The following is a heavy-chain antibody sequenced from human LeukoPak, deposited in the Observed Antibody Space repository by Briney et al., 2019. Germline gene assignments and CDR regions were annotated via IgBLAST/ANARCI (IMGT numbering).Heavy chain of an antibody. J-gene: IGHJ4*02. V-gene: IGHV3-7*03. CDR1: GFTFSPYW. CDR2: IKQDGSEK. D-gene: IGHD3-9*01. Sequence: PGGSLRLSCVASGFTFSPYWMNWVRRAPGKGLEWVANIKQDGSEKNYVDSVKGRFTISRDNAKNSLYLQMNNLRVEDTAMYYCAGGTGFIIKDWGQGTLVTVSS. CDR3: AGGTGFIIKD.